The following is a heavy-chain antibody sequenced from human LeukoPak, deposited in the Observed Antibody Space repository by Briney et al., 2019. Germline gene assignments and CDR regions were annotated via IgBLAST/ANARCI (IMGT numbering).Heavy chain of an antibody. Sequence: PGGSLRLSSVVSGFSVSNNYIIWVRQAPGNGLERVSVIYGDGRTSHSASVRGRFTISGDNSKNIVSLQMNNLRAEDTAVYYCARGRGLGVVSPYFDYWGQGTLVTVSS. D-gene: IGHD3-3*01. J-gene: IGHJ4*02. CDR2: IYGDGRT. CDR1: GFSVSNNY. V-gene: IGHV3-53*01. CDR3: ARGRGLGVVSPYFDY.